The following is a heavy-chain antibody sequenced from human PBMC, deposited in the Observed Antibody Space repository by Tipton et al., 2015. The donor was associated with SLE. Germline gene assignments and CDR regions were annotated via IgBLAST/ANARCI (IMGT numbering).Heavy chain of an antibody. CDR3: ARASTVKNFDY. CDR2: IWYDGSNK. Sequence: TLRLSCAASGFTFSSYGMHWVRQAPGKGLEWVAVIWYDGSNKYYADSVKGRFTFSRDNSKNTLYLQMNSLRAEDTAVYYCARASTVKNFDYWGQGTLVTVSS. D-gene: IGHD4-17*01. J-gene: IGHJ4*02. V-gene: IGHV3-33*01. CDR1: GFTFSSYG.